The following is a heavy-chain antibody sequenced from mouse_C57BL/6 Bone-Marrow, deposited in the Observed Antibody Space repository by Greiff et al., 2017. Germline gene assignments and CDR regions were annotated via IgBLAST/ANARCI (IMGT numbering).Heavy chain of an antibody. J-gene: IGHJ3*01. CDR1: GYAFSSSW. CDR2: IYPGDGDT. Sequence: VKLMESGPELVKPGASVKISCKASGYAFSSSWMNWVKQRPGKGLEWIGRIYPGDGDTNYNGKFKGKATLTADKSSSTAYMQLSSLTSEDSAVYFCARWYYGSSYWFAYWGQGTLVTVSA. V-gene: IGHV1-82*01. D-gene: IGHD1-1*01. CDR3: ARWYYGSSYWFAY.